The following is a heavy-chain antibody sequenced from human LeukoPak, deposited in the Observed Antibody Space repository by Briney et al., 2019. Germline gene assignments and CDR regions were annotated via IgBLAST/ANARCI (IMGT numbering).Heavy chain of an antibody. Sequence: SVKVSCKASGGTFSSYTISWVRQAPGQGLEWMGRIIPILGIANYARKFQGRVTITADKSTSTAYMELSSLRSEDTAVYYCARVGGEYSGYDYGYWGQGTLVTVSS. CDR2: IIPILGIA. CDR3: ARVGGEYSGYDYGY. V-gene: IGHV1-69*02. D-gene: IGHD5-12*01. J-gene: IGHJ4*02. CDR1: GGTFSSYT.